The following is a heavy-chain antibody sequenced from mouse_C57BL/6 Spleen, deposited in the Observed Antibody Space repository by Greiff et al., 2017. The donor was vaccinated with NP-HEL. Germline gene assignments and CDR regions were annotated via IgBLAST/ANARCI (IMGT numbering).Heavy chain of an antibody. CDR1: GYTFTSYW. CDR3: ARHSSETYCDY. CDR2: INPSNGGT. J-gene: IGHJ2*01. D-gene: IGHD3-2*02. V-gene: IGHV1-53*01. Sequence: VQLQQSGTELVKPGASVKLSCKASGYTFTSYWMHWVKQRPGQGLEWIGNINPSNGGTNYNEKFKSKATLTVDKSSSTAYMQLSSRTSEDSAVYDCARHSSETYCDYWGQGTTLTVSS.